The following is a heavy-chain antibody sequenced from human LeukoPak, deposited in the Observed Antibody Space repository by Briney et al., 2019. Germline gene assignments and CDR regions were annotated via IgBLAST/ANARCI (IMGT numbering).Heavy chain of an antibody. Sequence: KPSETLSLTCAVYGGSFSGYYWSWIRQPPGKGLEWIGEINHSGSTNYNPSLKSRVTISVDTSKNQFSLKLSSVTAADTAVYYCARGKEGRYSGGWYDLWGQGTLVTVSS. V-gene: IGHV4-34*01. CDR2: INHSGST. D-gene: IGHD6-19*01. CDR3: ARGKEGRYSGGWYDL. J-gene: IGHJ4*02. CDR1: GGSFSGYY.